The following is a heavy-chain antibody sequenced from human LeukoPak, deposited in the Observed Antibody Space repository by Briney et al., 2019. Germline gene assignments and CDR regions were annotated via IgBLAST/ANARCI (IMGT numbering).Heavy chain of an antibody. D-gene: IGHD3-22*01. Sequence: ASVKFSCKTSGFTFTGYYIHWVRQAPGQRPEWMGWINPSSGNTNYAQKLQGRVTMTTDTSTSTAYMELRSLRSDDTAVYYCARDNYYDSSGYFDYWGQGTLVTVPS. V-gene: IGHV1-18*04. CDR1: GFTFTGYY. CDR2: INPSSGNT. CDR3: ARDNYYDSSGYFDY. J-gene: IGHJ4*02.